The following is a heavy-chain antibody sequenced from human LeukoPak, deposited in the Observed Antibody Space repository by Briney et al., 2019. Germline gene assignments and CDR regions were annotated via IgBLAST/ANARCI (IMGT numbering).Heavy chain of an antibody. D-gene: IGHD6-13*01. CDR2: ISAYNGNT. CDR1: GYTFTSYG. J-gene: IGHJ6*03. Sequence: ASVKVSCKASGYTFTSYGISWVRQAPGQGLEWMGWISAYNGNTNYAQKLQGRVTMTTDTFTSTAYMELSSLRSEDTAVFYCARGPSGSWSSRVRYMDVWGKGTTVTVSS. V-gene: IGHV1-18*01. CDR3: ARGPSGSWSSRVRYMDV.